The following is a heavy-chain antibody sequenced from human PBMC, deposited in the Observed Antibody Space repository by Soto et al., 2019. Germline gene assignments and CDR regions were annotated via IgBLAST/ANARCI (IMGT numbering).Heavy chain of an antibody. Sequence: EVQLVESGGGSVQPGGSLRLSCAASGFTFSSYSMNWDRQAPGKGLEWVSYISSSSSTIYYADSVKGRFTISRDNAKNSLYLQMNSLRAEDTAVYYCARDRSPVVVPAAFPDYWGQGTLVTVSS. CDR1: GFTFSSYS. V-gene: IGHV3-48*01. CDR3: ARDRSPVVVPAAFPDY. CDR2: ISSSSSTI. J-gene: IGHJ4*02. D-gene: IGHD2-2*01.